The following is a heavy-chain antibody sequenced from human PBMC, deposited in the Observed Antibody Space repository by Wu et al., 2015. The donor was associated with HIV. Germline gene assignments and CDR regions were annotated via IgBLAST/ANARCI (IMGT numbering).Heavy chain of an antibody. CDR2: IIPIHGAA. J-gene: IGHJ1*01. D-gene: IGHD3-22*01. V-gene: IGHV1-69*11. CDR3: AREGXEKKSDRSGYYAYLQI. CDR1: GGTFSRSG. Sequence: QVQLVQSGAEVRKPGSSVKVSCKASGGTFSRSGFSWVRQVPGQGFEWMGRIIPIHGAANYAQKFEGRVTITTDESTSTAYMDLSSLTSEDTAVYYCAREGXEKKSDRSGYYAYLQIWGQGSQVTVSS.